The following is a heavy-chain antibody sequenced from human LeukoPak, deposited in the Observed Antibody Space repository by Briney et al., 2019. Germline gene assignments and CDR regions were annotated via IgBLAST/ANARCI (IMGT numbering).Heavy chain of an antibody. CDR3: ARGQPLNYYYYYYMDV. Sequence: GGSLRLSCAASGFTFSSYWMSWVRQAPGKGLEWVANIKQDGSEKYYVDSVKGRFTISRDNAKNSLYLQMNSLRAEDTAVYYCARGQPLNYYYYYYMDVWGKGTTVTVSS. J-gene: IGHJ6*03. CDR2: IKQDGSEK. CDR1: GFTFSSYW. V-gene: IGHV3-7*01.